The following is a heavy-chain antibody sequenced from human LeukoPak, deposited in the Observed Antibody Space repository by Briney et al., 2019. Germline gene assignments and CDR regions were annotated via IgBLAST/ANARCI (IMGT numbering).Heavy chain of an antibody. CDR1: GRSFSGYY. V-gene: IGHV4-34*01. J-gene: IGHJ5*02. CDR2: IIHSGST. CDR3: ARGPSFDP. Sequence: PSETLSLTCAVYGRSFSGYYWSWLRQPPGKGLEWVGEIIHSGSTNYNPSLKSRVPLSVDPSKNQYSLKLSSLTAADTAVYYRARGPSFDPWGQGTLVPVSS.